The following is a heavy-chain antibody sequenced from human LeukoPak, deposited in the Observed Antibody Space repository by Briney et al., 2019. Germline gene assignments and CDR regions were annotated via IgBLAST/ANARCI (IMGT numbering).Heavy chain of an antibody. V-gene: IGHV4-59*01. D-gene: IGHD3-10*01. CDR2: IYYSGST. CDR1: GGSISSYY. CDR3: ARDYYGSGSYYGWFDP. J-gene: IGHJ5*02. Sequence: PSETLSLTCTVSGGSISSYYWSWIRQPPGKGLEWIGYIYYSGSTNYNPSLKSRVTISVDTSKNQFSLKLSSVTAADTAVYYCARDYYGSGSYYGWFDPWGQGTLVTVS.